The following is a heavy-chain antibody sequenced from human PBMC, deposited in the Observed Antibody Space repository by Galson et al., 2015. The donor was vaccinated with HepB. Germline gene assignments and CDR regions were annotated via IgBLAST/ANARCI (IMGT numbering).Heavy chain of an antibody. CDR1: GFTFSSYA. V-gene: IGHV3-30*04. CDR2: ISYDGSNK. Sequence: SLRLSCAASGFTFSSYAMHWVRQAPGKGLEWVAVISYDGSNKYYADSVKGRFTISRDNSKNTPYLQMNSLRAEDTAVYYCARGKVAAAGDYWGQGTLVTVSS. J-gene: IGHJ4*02. D-gene: IGHD6-13*01. CDR3: ARGKVAAAGDY.